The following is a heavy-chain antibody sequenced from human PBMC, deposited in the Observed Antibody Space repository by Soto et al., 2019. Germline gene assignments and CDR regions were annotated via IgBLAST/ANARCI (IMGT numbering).Heavy chain of an antibody. D-gene: IGHD5-18*01. CDR1: GYTFTSYG. CDR2: ISGYNGNT. V-gene: IGHV1-18*01. CDR3: ARARGYSYGFDY. Sequence: QVQLVQSGAEVKKPGASVKVSCKASGYTFTSYGISWVRQAPVQGLEGMGGISGYNGNTNYTQNLQGRVTMPTDISTSTAYMELRSLRSDDTAVYYCARARGYSYGFDYWGHGSLITVSP. J-gene: IGHJ4*01.